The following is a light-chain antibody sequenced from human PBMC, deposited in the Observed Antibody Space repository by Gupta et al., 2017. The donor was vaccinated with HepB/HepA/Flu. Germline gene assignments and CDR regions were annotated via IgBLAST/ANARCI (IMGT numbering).Light chain of an antibody. Sequence: MQMTQSPSSLSASVGDRVTITCRASQGIRDDLSWYQQKPGRAPKRLIYTASSLQNGVPSRFSGSGSGTEFTLTISSLQPEDSATYYCLQHNGYPLTFGQGTRLEI. J-gene: IGKJ5*01. CDR3: LQHNGYPLT. V-gene: IGKV1-17*01. CDR2: TAS. CDR1: QGIRDD.